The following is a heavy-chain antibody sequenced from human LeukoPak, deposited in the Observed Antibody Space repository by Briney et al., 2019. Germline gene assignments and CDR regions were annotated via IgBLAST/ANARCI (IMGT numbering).Heavy chain of an antibody. CDR1: GGSFSGYY. V-gene: IGHV4-34*01. D-gene: IGHD3-10*01. CDR3: ARGGAMVRGVLYYYGMDV. Sequence: SETLSLTCAVYGGSFSGYYWSWIRQPPGKGLERIGEINHSGSTNYNPSLKSRVTISVDTSKNQFSLKLSSVTAADTAVYYCARGGAMVRGVLYYYGMDVWGKGTTVTVSS. CDR2: INHSGST. J-gene: IGHJ6*04.